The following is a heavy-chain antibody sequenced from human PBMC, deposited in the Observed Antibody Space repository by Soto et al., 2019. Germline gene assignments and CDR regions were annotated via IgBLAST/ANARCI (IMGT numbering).Heavy chain of an antibody. J-gene: IGHJ4*02. Sequence: QLVQSGPEVKKPVSSVKVSCKSVGDTFSSYAVSWVRQAPGQGLEWLGGIIPTFGTVNYAQKFQGRATITADESTRLSYMELSSLKSEDTAVYYCAREAGDYGHPYFDYWGQGTLISVSS. CDR2: IIPTFGTV. CDR1: GDTFSSYA. V-gene: IGHV1-69*01. CDR3: AREAGDYGHPYFDY. D-gene: IGHD3-10*01.